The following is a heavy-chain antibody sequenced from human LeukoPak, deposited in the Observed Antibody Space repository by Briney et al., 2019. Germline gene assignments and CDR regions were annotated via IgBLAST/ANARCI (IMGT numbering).Heavy chain of an antibody. CDR2: ISSSGSTI. J-gene: IGHJ4*02. D-gene: IGHD4-23*01. CDR3: ARARGYGGNSPLKY. Sequence: GGPLTLLCGVSRFPFRLYYMRCIRQAPGKGLEWVSYISSSGSTIDYADSVKGRFTISRDNAKNSLYLQMNSLRAEDTAVYYCARARGYGGNSPLKYWGQGTLVTVSA. CDR1: RFPFRLYY. V-gene: IGHV3-11*01.